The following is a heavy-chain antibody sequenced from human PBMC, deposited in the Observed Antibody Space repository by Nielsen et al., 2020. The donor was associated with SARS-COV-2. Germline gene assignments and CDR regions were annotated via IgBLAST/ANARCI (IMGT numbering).Heavy chain of an antibody. V-gene: IGHV4-39*07. J-gene: IGHJ3*02. CDR3: ARDLAAAGWGAFDI. Sequence: ESLKISCTVSGGSISSSPYYWGWIRQPPGKGLEWIGNIYYSGSTYYNPSLKSRVTISVDTSKNQFSLKLSSVTAADTAVYYCARDLAAAGWGAFDIWGQGTMVTVSS. CDR2: IYYSGST. D-gene: IGHD6-13*01. CDR1: GGSISSSPYY.